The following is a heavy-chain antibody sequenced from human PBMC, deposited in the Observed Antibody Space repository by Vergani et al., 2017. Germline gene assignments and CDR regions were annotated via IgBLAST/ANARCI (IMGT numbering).Heavy chain of an antibody. D-gene: IGHD6-19*01. CDR2: IHYSENT. J-gene: IGHJ3*02. CDR1: GFTLGDYA. CDR3: AKVGRSEVAGTFGAFDI. Sequence: VHLVESGGGLVQPGRSLRLSCSGSGFTLGDYAMTWVRQAPGKGLEWIGSIHYSENTNYNPSLKTRVTISVDTSKNQFSLTLTSVTAADTAVYYCAKVGRSEVAGTFGAFDIWGQGTMVTVSS. V-gene: IGHV4-59*01.